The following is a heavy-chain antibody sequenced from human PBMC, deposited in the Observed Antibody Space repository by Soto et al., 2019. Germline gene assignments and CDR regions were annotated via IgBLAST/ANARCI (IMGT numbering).Heavy chain of an antibody. V-gene: IGHV3-23*01. CDR2: ISGSGGST. D-gene: IGHD3-16*01. CDR1: GFPFSSYA. J-gene: IGHJ4*02. CDR3: AKESYDYIWGSSNFDY. Sequence: GGSLRLSCAASGFPFSSYAMSWVRQAPGKGLEWVSAISGSGGSTYYAESVKGRFTISRDSSKNTLYLQVNSLRAEDTAVYYCAKESYDYIWGSSNFDYWGQGTLVTVSS.